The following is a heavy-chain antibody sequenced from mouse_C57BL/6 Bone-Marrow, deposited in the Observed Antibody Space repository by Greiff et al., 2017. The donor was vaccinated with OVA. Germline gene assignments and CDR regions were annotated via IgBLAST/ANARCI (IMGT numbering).Heavy chain of an antibody. CDR2: ISSGSSTI. CDR1: GFTFSDYG. J-gene: IGHJ4*01. V-gene: IGHV5-17*01. Sequence: EVQLVESGGGLVKPGGSLKLSCAASGFTFSDYGMHWVRQAPEKGLEWVAYISSGSSTIYYADTVKGRFTISRDNAKNTLFLQMTSLRSEDTAMYYCARLDGMDYWGQGTSVTVTT. D-gene: IGHD2-3*01. CDR3: ARLDGMDY.